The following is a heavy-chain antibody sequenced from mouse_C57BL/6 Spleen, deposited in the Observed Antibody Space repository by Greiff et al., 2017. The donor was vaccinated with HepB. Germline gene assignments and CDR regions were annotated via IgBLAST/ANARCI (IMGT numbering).Heavy chain of an antibody. Sequence: VQLVESGAELARPGASVKLSCKASGYTFTSYGISWVKQRTGQGLEWIGEIYPRSGNTYYNEKFKGKATLTADKSSSTAYMELRSLTSEDSAVYFCARIFTGFAYWGQGTLVTVSA. CDR1: GYTFTSYG. CDR3: ARIFTGFAY. J-gene: IGHJ3*01. V-gene: IGHV1-81*01. CDR2: IYPRSGNT.